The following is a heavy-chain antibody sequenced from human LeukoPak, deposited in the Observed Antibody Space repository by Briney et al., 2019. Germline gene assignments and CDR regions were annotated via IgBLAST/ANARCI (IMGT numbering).Heavy chain of an antibody. V-gene: IGHV3-11*04. CDR1: GFTFSDYY. Sequence: PGGSLRLSCAASGFTFSDYYMSWIRQAPGKGLEWVSYISSSGSNIYYADSVKGRFTISRDNAKNSLYLQVNSLRAEDTAVYYCARTVWFGELARWGQGTLVTVSS. D-gene: IGHD3-10*01. CDR2: ISSSGSNI. CDR3: ARTVWFGELAR. J-gene: IGHJ4*02.